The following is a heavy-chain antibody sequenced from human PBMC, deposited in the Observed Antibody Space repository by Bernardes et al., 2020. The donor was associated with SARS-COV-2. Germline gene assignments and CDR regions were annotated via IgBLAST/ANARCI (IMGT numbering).Heavy chain of an antibody. V-gene: IGHV3-23*01. J-gene: IGHJ4*02. CDR1: GFTFSNYA. CDR3: AKHYYSNYEEYFDY. D-gene: IGHD4-4*01. Sequence: GGSLRLSCAASGFTFSNYAMTWVRQAPGKGLEWVSTIAGIGVKTFYADSVKGRFTISRDNSKNTLYLQMNSLRAADTAIYYCAKHYYSNYEEYFDYWGQGTLVTVSS. CDR2: IAGIGVKT.